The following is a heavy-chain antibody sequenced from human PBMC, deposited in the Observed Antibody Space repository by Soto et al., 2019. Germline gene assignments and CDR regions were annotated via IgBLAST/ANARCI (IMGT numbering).Heavy chain of an antibody. CDR1: GFTFSSYG. D-gene: IGHD6-13*01. V-gene: IGHV3-30*18. CDR2: ISYDGSNK. Sequence: QVQLVESGGGVVQPGRSLRLSCAASGFTFSSYGMHWVRQAPGKGLAWVAVISYDGSNKYYADSVKGRFTISRDNSKNTMYLQMNSLRAEDTAVYYCEKDTRRIAAAGTPDYWGQGTLVTVSS. J-gene: IGHJ4*02. CDR3: EKDTRRIAAAGTPDY.